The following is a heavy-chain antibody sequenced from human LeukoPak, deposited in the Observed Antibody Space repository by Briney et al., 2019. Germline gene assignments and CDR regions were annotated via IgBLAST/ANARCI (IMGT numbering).Heavy chain of an antibody. CDR3: ARRSSSWYPGWFDP. CDR1: VGSISSSSYY. J-gene: IGHJ5*02. Sequence: SETLSLTCTVSVGSISSSSYYWGWIRQPPGKGLEWIGSIYYSGSTYYNPSLKSRVTISVDTSKNQFSLKLSSVTAADTAVYYCARRSSSWYPGWFDPWGQGTLVTVSS. V-gene: IGHV4-39*01. CDR2: IYYSGST. D-gene: IGHD6-13*01.